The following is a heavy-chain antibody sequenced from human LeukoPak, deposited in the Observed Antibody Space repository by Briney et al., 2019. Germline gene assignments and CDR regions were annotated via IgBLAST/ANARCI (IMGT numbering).Heavy chain of an antibody. CDR1: GFTFNTYN. V-gene: IGHV3-23*01. CDR3: AKDRESRYGAYDLGDN. Sequence: GGSLRLSCAASGFTFNTYNMNWVRQAPGKGLEWVSAISGSGDTTYYTDSVKGRFSISRDNSKNTLYLQMNSLRAEDTAVYYCAKDRESRYGAYDLGDNWGQGTLVTVSS. D-gene: IGHD5-12*01. J-gene: IGHJ4*02. CDR2: ISGSGDTT.